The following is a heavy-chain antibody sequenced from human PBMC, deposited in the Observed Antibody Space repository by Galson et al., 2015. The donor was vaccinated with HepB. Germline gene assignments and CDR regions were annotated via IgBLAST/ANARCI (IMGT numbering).Heavy chain of an antibody. V-gene: IGHV3-7*03. D-gene: IGHD1-26*01. CDR1: GFTFSSDW. CDR2: IDQNGRQK. Sequence: SLRLSCAASGFTFSSDWMNWVRQAPGKGLEWVANIDQNGRQKNYVDSVEGRFTISRDNAKNSLYLEMNSLRADDTAVYYCARDPDIVRRASPDYWRQGALVTAPS. CDR3: ARDPDIVRRASPDY. J-gene: IGHJ4*02.